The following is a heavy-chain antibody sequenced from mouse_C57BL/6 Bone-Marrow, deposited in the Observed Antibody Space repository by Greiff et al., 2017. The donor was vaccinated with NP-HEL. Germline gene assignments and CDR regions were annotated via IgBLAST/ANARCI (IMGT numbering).Heavy chain of an antibody. CDR2: INYDGSST. CDR1: GFTFSDYY. Sequence: EVKLVESEGGLVQPGSSMKLSCTASGFTFSDYYMAWVRQVPEKGLEWVANINYDGSSTYYLDSLKSRFIISRDNAKNILYLQMSSLKSEDTATYYCARYGPYYAMDYWGQGTSGTVSS. D-gene: IGHD2-10*02. V-gene: IGHV5-16*01. CDR3: ARYGPYYAMDY. J-gene: IGHJ4*01.